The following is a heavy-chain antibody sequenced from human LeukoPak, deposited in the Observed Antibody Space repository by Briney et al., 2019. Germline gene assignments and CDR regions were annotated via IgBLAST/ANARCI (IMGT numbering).Heavy chain of an antibody. CDR2: IRFDGNNK. CDR1: RFTFSSFD. CDR3: ARQTGVSIDY. D-gene: IGHD5/OR15-5a*01. J-gene: IGHJ4*02. V-gene: IGHV3-30*02. Sequence: PGGSLRLSCAASRFTFSSFDMHWVRQAPGKGLEWVTFIRFDGNNKYYADSVKGRFTISRDNSKNTLYLQMSSLRPEDTAVYYCARQTGVSIDYWGQGTLVTVSS.